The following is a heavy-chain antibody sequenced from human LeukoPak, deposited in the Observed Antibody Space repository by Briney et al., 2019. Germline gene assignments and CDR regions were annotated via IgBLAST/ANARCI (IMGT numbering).Heavy chain of an antibody. CDR2: ISSSSSFT. J-gene: IGHJ3*02. V-gene: IGHV3-11*05. CDR1: GFTFSDYY. D-gene: IGHD3-22*01. CDR3: ARVGDSSGSDAFDI. Sequence: PGVSLRLSCAASGFTFSDYYMSWIRHAPGKGLEWVSYISSSSSFTNYADPVKGRFTISIDNAKNSLYMKMNSMRVEDTAVYYCARVGDSSGSDAFDIWGQGTMVTVSS.